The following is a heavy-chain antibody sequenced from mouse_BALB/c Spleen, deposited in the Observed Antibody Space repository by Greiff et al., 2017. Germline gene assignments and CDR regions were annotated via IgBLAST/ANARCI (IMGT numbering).Heavy chain of an antibody. V-gene: IGHV5-17*02. CDR1: GFTFSSFG. J-gene: IGHJ3*01. CDR2: ISSGSSTI. Sequence: EVQRVESGGGLVQPGGSRKLSCAASGFTFSSFGMHWVRQAPEKGLEWVAYISSGSSTIYYADTVKGRFTISRDNPKNTLFLQMTSLRSEDTAMYYCASSDGNYVAYWGQGTLVTVSA. CDR3: ASSDGNYVAY. D-gene: IGHD2-1*01.